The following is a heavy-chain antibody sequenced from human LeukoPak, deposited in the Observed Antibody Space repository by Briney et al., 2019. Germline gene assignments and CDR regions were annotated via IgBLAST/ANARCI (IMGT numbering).Heavy chain of an antibody. J-gene: IGHJ5*02. CDR3: AKDPRGNFVAWLDP. CDR2: ISASGVTT. CDR1: GITFSNYA. D-gene: IGHD4-23*01. V-gene: IGHV3-23*01. Sequence: GGSLRLSCVASGITFSNYAVSWVRRAPGKGLEWVSAISASGVTTHYADSVKGRFTISRDNSKNTLYLQMNSLRGEDAAVYYCAKDPRGNFVAWLDPWGQGTLVTVSS.